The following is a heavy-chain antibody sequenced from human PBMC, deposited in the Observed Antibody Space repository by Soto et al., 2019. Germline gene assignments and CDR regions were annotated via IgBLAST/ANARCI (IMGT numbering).Heavy chain of an antibody. CDR2: IDPSDSYT. CDR1: GYSFTSYW. D-gene: IGHD3-22*01. J-gene: IGHJ6*02. V-gene: IGHV5-10-1*01. Sequence: GESLKISCKGSGYSFTSYWISWVRQMPGKGLEWMGRIDPSDSYTNYSPSFQGHVTISADKSISTAYLQWSSLKASDTAMYYCARRSVDSSGYYYYYGMDVWGQGTTVTVSS. CDR3: ARRSVDSSGYYYYYGMDV.